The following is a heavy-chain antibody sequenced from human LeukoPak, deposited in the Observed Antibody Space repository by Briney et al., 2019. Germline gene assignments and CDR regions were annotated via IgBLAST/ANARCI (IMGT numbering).Heavy chain of an antibody. CDR3: ARDHYDSSGHFDS. CDR2: INPNNGGT. D-gene: IGHD3-22*01. CDR1: GYIFTSYP. V-gene: IGHV1-2*02. Sequence: GASVKLSCKASGYIFTSYPMHWVRQTPGQRLEWVGWINPNNGGTNYAQSFQGRVTMTRDTYITTAYMELTKLRSDDTAVYYCARDHYDSSGHFDSWGQGTLVTVSS. J-gene: IGHJ4*02.